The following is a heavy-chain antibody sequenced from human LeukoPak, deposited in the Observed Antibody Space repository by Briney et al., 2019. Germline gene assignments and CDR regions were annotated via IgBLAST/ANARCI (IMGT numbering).Heavy chain of an antibody. CDR1: GFTFSNYA. V-gene: IGHV3-23*01. CDR2: ISGSGDIT. D-gene: IGHD4-23*01. Sequence: GGSLRLSCAASGFTFSNYAMSWVRQAPGKGLEWVSGISGSGDITYYADSVKGRFTISRDNSKNTLYLQINSLRAEDTAVYYCAKGGTNSVLTYAFDIWGQGTMVTVSS. J-gene: IGHJ3*02. CDR3: AKGGTNSVLTYAFDI.